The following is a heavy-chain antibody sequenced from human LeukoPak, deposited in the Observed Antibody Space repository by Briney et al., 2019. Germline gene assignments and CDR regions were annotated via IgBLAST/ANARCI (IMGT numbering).Heavy chain of an antibody. D-gene: IGHD2-2*02. CDR1: GYTFTSYA. V-gene: IGHV7-4-1*02. CDR2: INTNTGNP. CDR3: ARDWWYCSSTSCYTNWFDP. Sequence: GASVTVSFKASGYTFTSYAMNWVRQAPGQGLEWMGWINTNTGNPTYAQGFTGRFVFSLDTSVSTAYLQISSLKAEDTAVYYCARDWWYCSSTSCYTNWFDPWGQGTLVTVSS. J-gene: IGHJ5*02.